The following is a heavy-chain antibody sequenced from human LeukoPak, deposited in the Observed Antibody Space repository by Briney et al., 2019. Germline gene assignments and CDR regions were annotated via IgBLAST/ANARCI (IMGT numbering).Heavy chain of an antibody. CDR3: ARAYSGSYYTWDY. Sequence: GIIYPGDSDTRYSPSFQGQVTISADKSISTAYLQWSSLKASDTAMYYCARAYSGSYYTWDYWGQGTLVTVSS. CDR2: IYPGDSDT. D-gene: IGHD1-26*01. J-gene: IGHJ4*02. V-gene: IGHV5-51*01.